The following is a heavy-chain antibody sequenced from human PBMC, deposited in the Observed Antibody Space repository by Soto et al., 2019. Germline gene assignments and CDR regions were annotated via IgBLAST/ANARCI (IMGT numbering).Heavy chain of an antibody. Sequence: GGSLRLSCAASGFTFSRYGMHWVRQAPGKGLEWVAVIWYDGSNKYYADSVKGRFTISRDNSKNTLYLQMNSLRAEDTAVYYCARDRRVAGNDYWGQGTLVTVSS. J-gene: IGHJ4*02. CDR2: IWYDGSNK. V-gene: IGHV3-33*01. D-gene: IGHD6-19*01. CDR3: ARDRRVAGNDY. CDR1: GFTFSRYG.